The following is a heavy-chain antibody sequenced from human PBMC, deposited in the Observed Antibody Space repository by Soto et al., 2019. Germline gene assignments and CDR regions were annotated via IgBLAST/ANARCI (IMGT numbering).Heavy chain of an antibody. V-gene: IGHV3-33*03. CDR3: AKDGKGYGSGTYQIDH. J-gene: IGHJ5*02. CDR2: ISHDGRYT. CDR1: GFIFSTYG. Sequence: QVQLVESGGGVVQPGRSLRLSCAASGFIFSTYGMHWVRQAPGKGLEWVAVISHDGRYTYYADSVNGRFTISRDMSKNTVILQMNSLRREDTAVYYCAKDGKGYGSGTYQIDHWGQGTLVSVSS. D-gene: IGHD3-10*01.